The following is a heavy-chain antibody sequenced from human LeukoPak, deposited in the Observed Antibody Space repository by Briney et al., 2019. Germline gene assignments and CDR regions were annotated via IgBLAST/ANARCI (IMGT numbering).Heavy chain of an antibody. J-gene: IGHJ4*02. V-gene: IGHV4-59*08. CDR2: IYYSGST. Sequence: SETLSLTCTVSGGSISGYYWSWIRQPPGKGLEWIGYIYYSGSTNYNPSLKSRVTISVDTSKNQFSLKLSSVTAADTAVYYCARLTSMITWGQGTLVTVSS. D-gene: IGHD3-16*01. CDR3: ARLTSMIT. CDR1: GGSISGYY.